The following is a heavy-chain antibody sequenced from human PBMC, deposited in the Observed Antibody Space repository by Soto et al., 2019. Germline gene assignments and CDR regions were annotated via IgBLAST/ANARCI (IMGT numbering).Heavy chain of an antibody. CDR3: ARQGLGVAPQLVYYYYGMDV. Sequence: SVKVSCKASGCTFSSYAISCVRQAPGQGLEWMGGIIPIFGTANYAQKFQGRVTITADESTSTAYMELSSLRSEDTAVYYCARQGLGVAPQLVYYYYGMDVWGQGTTVTVSS. CDR1: GCTFSSYA. J-gene: IGHJ6*02. D-gene: IGHD3-16*01. V-gene: IGHV1-69*13. CDR2: IIPIFGTA.